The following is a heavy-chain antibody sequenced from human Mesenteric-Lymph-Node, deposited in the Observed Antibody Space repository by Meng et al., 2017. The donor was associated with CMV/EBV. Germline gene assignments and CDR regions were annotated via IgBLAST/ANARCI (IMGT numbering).Heavy chain of an antibody. CDR3: ARNHLWYGELYYSDY. CDR1: GYTSTDYV. CDR2: INTKSGNP. V-gene: IGHV7-4-1*02. Sequence: SGYTSTDYVINWVRQAPGQGLEWMAWINTKSGNPTYAQDFKGRFVFSWDASVSTAYLQINSLEAEDTAMYYCARNHLWYGELYYSDYWGQGTLVTVSS. J-gene: IGHJ4*02. D-gene: IGHD3-10*01.